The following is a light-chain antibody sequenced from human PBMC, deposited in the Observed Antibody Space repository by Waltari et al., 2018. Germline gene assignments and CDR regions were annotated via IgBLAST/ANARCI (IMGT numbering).Light chain of an antibody. CDR1: SGRIATNY. V-gene: IGLV6-57*04. CDR2: EDK. Sequence: NFMLTQPHSVSESPGKTVTISCTRTSGRIATNYVQWYQKRPGGAPTTIIYEDKERPSGVPARFSGSIDKSSNSASLTISELKPEYEADYYCQSDDDNNVIFGGGTKLTVL. J-gene: IGLJ2*01. CDR3: QSDDDNNVI.